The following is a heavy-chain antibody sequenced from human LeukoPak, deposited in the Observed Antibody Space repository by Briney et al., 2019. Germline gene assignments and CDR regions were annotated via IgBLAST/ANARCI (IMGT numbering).Heavy chain of an antibody. CDR3: AKDADTAMVYYYYGMDV. V-gene: IGHV3-23*01. Sequence: PGGSLRLSCAASGFTFSSYAMSWVRQAPGKGLEWVSAISGSGGSTYYADSVKGRFTISRDNSKNTLYLQMNSLRAEDTAVYYCAKDADTAMVYYYYGMDVWGQGPRSPSP. D-gene: IGHD5-18*01. J-gene: IGHJ6*02. CDR1: GFTFSSYA. CDR2: ISGSGGST.